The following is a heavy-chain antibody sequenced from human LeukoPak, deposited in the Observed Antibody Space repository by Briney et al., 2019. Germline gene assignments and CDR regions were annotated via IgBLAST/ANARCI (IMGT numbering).Heavy chain of an antibody. CDR2: MKEDGSEK. CDR3: ARGPNYGSRSDYFDY. D-gene: IGHD3-10*01. J-gene: IGHJ4*02. V-gene: IGHV3-7*03. Sequence: GGSLILSCAASGFTFSGYWMDWVRQAPGKGLEWVANMKEDGSEKYCVDCVKGRFTISRDNAKNSLYLQMNSLRVEDTAVYYCARGPNYGSRSDYFDYWGQGTLVTVSS. CDR1: GFTFSGYW.